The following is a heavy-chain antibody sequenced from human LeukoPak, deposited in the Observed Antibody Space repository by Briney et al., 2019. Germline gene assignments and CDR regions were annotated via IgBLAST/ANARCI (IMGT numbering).Heavy chain of an antibody. Sequence: SETLSLTCTVSGASISSYYWNWIRQPPGKGLEWIGYIYYSGSTNYNPSLKSRVTISVDTSKNQFSLKLSSVTAADMAVYYCARRNTVTSFDPWGQGTLVTVSS. CDR3: ARRNTVTSFDP. D-gene: IGHD4-11*01. CDR1: GASISSYY. J-gene: IGHJ5*02. CDR2: IYYSGST. V-gene: IGHV4-59*01.